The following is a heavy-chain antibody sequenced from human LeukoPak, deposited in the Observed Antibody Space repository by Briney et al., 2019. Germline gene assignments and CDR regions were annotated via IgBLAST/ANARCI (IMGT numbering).Heavy chain of an antibody. V-gene: IGHV3-53*01. CDR1: GFMVSSNY. Sequence: GGSLRLSCAASGFMVSSNYMSWVRQAPGKGLEWVSVIYSGGSTYYADSVKGRFTISRDNSKNTLYLQRNSLRAEDTAVYYCARTSGYYDSSGYHSLFDYWGQGTLVTVSS. CDR3: ARTSGYYDSSGYHSLFDY. D-gene: IGHD3-22*01. CDR2: IYSGGST. J-gene: IGHJ4*02.